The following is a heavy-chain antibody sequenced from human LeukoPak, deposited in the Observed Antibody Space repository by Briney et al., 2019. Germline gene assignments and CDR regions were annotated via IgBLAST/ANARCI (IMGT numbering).Heavy chain of an antibody. CDR1: GGSISSYH. CDR3: ARLRNYYDRSGYKQLWFDP. J-gene: IGHJ5*02. Sequence: SETLSLTCTVSGGSISSYHWSWIRQPLGKGLEWIGNMYYSGSTNYNPSLRSRVTISVDTSKNQFSLKLSSVTAADTAVYYCARLRNYYDRSGYKQLWFDPWGQGTLVTVSS. V-gene: IGHV4-59*01. CDR2: MYYSGST. D-gene: IGHD3-22*01.